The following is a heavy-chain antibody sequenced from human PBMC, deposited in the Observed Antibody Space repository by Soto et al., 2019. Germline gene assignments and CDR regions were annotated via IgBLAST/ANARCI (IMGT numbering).Heavy chain of an antibody. CDR1: GGSISSGDYY. CDR2: IYYSGST. V-gene: IGHV4-30-4*01. CDR3: ARYCSSTSSKPYYYYYGMDV. J-gene: IGHJ6*02. Sequence: TLSLTCTVSGGSISSGDYYWSWIRQPPGKGLEWIGYIYYSGSTYYNPSLKSRVTISVDTSKNQFSLKLSSVTAADTAVYYCARYCSSTSSKPYYYYYGMDVWGQGTTVTVSS. D-gene: IGHD2-2*01.